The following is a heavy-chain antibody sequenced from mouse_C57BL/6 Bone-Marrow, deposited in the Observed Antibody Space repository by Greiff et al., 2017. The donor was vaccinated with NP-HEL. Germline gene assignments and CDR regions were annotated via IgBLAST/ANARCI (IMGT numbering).Heavy chain of an antibody. D-gene: IGHD3-2*02. CDR3: AKTAQSHYDY. CDR1: GYSFTGYY. Sequence: VQLKQSGPELVKPGASVKISCKASGYSFTGYYMNWVKQSPEKSLEWIGEINPSTGGTTYNQKFKAKATLTVDKSSSTAYMQLKSLTSEDSAVYYCAKTAQSHYDYWGQGTTLTVSS. V-gene: IGHV1-42*01. CDR2: INPSTGGT. J-gene: IGHJ2*01.